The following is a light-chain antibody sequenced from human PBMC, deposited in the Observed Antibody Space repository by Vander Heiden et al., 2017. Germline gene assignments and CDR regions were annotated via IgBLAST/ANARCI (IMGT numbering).Light chain of an antibody. J-gene: IGKJ4*01. CDR3: QHLNGYPLS. V-gene: IGKV1-9*01. CDR2: AAS. CDR1: QCIRSS. Sequence: IQTTTSPSFLSASVGDRVTITCRASQCIRSSFAWYPQKPETAPTLLIHAASTLQSGVPSGFSGSGSGTEFTLTISSLQPEDFATYYCQHLNGYPLSFGGGTKVEIK.